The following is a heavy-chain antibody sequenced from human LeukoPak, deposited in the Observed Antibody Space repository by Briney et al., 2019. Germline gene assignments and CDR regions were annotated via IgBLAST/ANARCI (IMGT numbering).Heavy chain of an antibody. CDR1: GFTFSTYW. CDR3: AKVGIEQWLTQGQFFDY. V-gene: IGHV3-7*03. D-gene: IGHD6-19*01. J-gene: IGHJ4*02. CDR2: IKQDGSNK. Sequence: PGGSLRLSCEASGFTFSTYWMSWVRQAPGKGLEWVANIKQDGSNKYYADSVKGRFTISRDNSKNTLYLQMNSLRAEDTAVYYCAKVGIEQWLTQGQFFDYWGQGTLVTVPS.